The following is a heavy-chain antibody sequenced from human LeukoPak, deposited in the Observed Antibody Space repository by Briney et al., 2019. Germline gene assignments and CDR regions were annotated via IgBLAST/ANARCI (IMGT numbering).Heavy chain of an antibody. CDR3: ARDHTTMAFDY. D-gene: IGHD5-18*01. CDR2: IYSIGST. J-gene: IGHJ4*02. V-gene: IGHV4-61*02. Sequence: SETLSLTCTVSGGSITSGSYYWSWLRQPAGMGLEWIGRIYSIGSTNYNPSLKSRVTISLDTSKNQFSLKLNSVTAADTAVYYCARDHTTMAFDYWGQGTLVTISS. CDR1: GGSITSGSYY.